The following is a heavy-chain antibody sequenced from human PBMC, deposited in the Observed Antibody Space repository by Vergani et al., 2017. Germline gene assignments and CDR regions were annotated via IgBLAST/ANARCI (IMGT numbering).Heavy chain of an antibody. D-gene: IGHD1-14*01. J-gene: IGHJ4*02. CDR1: GNRFTAYS. V-gene: IGHV1-2*06. Sequence: QVQLVQSGAEVKRPGASVKVSCKASGNRFTAYSMHWVREAPGQGLEWMGRINLNNGDTQYAPKFQGKVTMTRDTLISTGYMELNSLRSNDTAVYYCATNDRARQPPGGYWGQGSLVTVSS. CDR3: ATNDRARQPPGGY. CDR2: INLNNGDT.